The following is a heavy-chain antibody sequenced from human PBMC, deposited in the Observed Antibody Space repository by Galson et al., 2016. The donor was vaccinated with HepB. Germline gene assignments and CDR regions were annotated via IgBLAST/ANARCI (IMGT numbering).Heavy chain of an antibody. Sequence: QSGAEVKKPGDSLKISCTGSGYSFSNYWIIWVRQMPGKGLAWMGTIYPGDSDTTYSPSFQGQVTISADTSINTAYLQWSSLKASDTAVYYCARRTDSYWYFDLWGRGTLVTVSS. CDR2: IYPGDSDT. CDR3: ARRTDSYWYFDL. J-gene: IGHJ2*01. D-gene: IGHD2-8*02. V-gene: IGHV5-51*01. CDR1: GYSFSNYW.